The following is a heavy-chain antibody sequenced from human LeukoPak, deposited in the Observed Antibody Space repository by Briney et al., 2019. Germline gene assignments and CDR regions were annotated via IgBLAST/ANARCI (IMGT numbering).Heavy chain of an antibody. CDR1: GFTFSRYT. D-gene: IGHD4-17*01. Sequence: GGSPRLSCAASGFTFSRYTMSWVRQAPGKGLEWVAGVYGNAVDKFYSASVRGRFTISKDNSNNMVFLQMDSLRADDTALYYCAKDWKPDGVWDIDYWGLGTQVTVS. CDR3: AKDWKPDGVWDIDY. V-gene: IGHV3-23*01. CDR2: VYGNAVDK. J-gene: IGHJ4*02.